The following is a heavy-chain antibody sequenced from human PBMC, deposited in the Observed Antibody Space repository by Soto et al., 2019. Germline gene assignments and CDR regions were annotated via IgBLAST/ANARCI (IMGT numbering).Heavy chain of an antibody. D-gene: IGHD4-4*01. J-gene: IGHJ4*02. V-gene: IGHV3-23*01. CDR1: GFTFSSYA. Sequence: GGSLRLSCAASGFTFSSYAMSWVRQAPGKGLEWVSAISGSGGSTYYADSVKGRFTISRDNSKNTLYLQMNSLRAEDTAVYYCAKERGDYSNYGIYFDYWGQGTLVTVSS. CDR2: ISGSGGST. CDR3: AKERGDYSNYGIYFDY.